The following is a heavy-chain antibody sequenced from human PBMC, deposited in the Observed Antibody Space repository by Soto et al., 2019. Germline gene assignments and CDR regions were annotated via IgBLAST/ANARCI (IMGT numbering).Heavy chain of an antibody. V-gene: IGHV3-33*01. J-gene: IGHJ4*02. D-gene: IGHD6-19*01. CDR2: IWPDGNNK. CDR1: GFTFSDYG. CDR3: ARDDSAPQWPTFDS. Sequence: QVQLVESGGGVVQPGRSLRLSCAASGFTFSDYGMHWVRQAPGKGLEWVALIWPDGNNKYYADSVKSRFTISRDNSKNTLYLQLNSLGADDAAIYYCARDDSAPQWPTFDSWGQGTLVTVSS.